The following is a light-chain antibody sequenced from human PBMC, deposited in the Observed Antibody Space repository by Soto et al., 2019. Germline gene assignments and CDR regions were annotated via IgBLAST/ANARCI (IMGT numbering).Light chain of an antibody. Sequence: QSALTQPASVSGSPGQAITISCTGTSSDVGGYNYVSWYQQHPGKAPKLIIYEVSNRPTGVSNRFSGSKSGHTASLTISGLQSEDEADYFCTSYTSSSTLDDFGTGTKLTVL. J-gene: IGLJ1*01. V-gene: IGLV2-14*01. CDR3: TSYTSSSTLDD. CDR2: EVS. CDR1: SSDVGGYNY.